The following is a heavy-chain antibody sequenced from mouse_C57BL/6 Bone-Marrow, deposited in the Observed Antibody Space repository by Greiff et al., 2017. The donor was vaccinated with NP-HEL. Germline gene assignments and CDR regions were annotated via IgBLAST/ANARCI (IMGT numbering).Heavy chain of an antibody. Sequence: EVQLQQSVAELVRPGASVKLSCTASGFNIKNTYMHWVKQRPEQGLEWIGRIDPANGDTKYAPKFQGKATLTADTSSNTAYLQLSSLTSEDTAIYYCARQLRRHYYAMDYWGQGTSVTVSA. CDR1: GFNIKNTY. V-gene: IGHV14-3*01. CDR3: ARQLRRHYYAMDY. D-gene: IGHD3-2*02. J-gene: IGHJ4*01. CDR2: IDPANGDT.